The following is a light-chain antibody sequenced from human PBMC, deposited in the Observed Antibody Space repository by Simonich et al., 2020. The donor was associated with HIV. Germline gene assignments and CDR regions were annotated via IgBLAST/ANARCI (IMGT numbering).Light chain of an antibody. CDR3: MQTLQTPRT. J-gene: IGKJ2*01. V-gene: IGKV2D-29*02. Sequence: DIAMTQSPLSLPVTPGEPASISCRSSQSLLSSNGYNYLDWYLQKPGQSPQLLIYEVSTRFSGVPDRFSGSGSGTDFTLKISRAEAEDVGVYYCMQTLQTPRTFGQGTKLEIK. CDR1: QSLLSSNGYNY. CDR2: EVS.